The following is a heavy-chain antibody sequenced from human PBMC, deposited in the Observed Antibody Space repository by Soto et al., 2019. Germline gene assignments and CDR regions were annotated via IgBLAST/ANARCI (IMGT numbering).Heavy chain of an antibody. V-gene: IGHV3-30*04. J-gene: IGHJ5*02. CDR3: GGDALGRPSNWFDP. CDR2: ISYDGRNK. CDR1: GFTFSSYS. Sequence: QVQLVESGGGVVQPGRSLRLSCVASGFTFSSYSMHWVRQAPGKGLEWVAVISYDGRNKYYADSVKGRFTITGDNSKNTLYLQMNSLRTEDTAVYYCGGDALGRPSNWFDPWGQGTLVTVSS.